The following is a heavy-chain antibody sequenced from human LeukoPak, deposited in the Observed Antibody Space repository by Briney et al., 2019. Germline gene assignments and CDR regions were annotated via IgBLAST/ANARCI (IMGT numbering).Heavy chain of an antibody. J-gene: IGHJ4*02. V-gene: IGHV3-9*01. CDR3: AKVGHSSSYFDY. D-gene: IGHD6-6*01. CDR2: ISWSSGSI. Sequence: PGGSLRLSCAASGFTFDDYAMHWVRQAPGKGLEWVSGISWSSGSIGYADSVKGRFTISRDNAKNSLYLQMNSLRAEDTALYYCAKVGHSSSYFDYWSQGTLVTVSS. CDR1: GFTFDDYA.